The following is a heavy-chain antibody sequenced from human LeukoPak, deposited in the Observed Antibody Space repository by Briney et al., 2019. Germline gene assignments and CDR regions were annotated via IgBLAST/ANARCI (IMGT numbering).Heavy chain of an antibody. CDR3: ATSSNWSLLYLDY. V-gene: IGHV4-59*11. D-gene: IGHD6-13*01. J-gene: IGHJ4*02. Sequence: SETLSLTCTVSGGSIRSHYWSWVRQPPGKGLEWIGYFYYSGSTYYNPSLKSRVTISVDTSKNQFSLHLTSVTAADTAVCYCATSSNWSLLYLDYWGQGSLVTVSS. CDR2: FYYSGST. CDR1: GGSIRSHY.